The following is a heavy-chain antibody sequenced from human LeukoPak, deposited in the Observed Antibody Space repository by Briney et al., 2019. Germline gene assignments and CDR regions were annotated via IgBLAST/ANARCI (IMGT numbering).Heavy chain of an antibody. Sequence: GGSLRLSCTASGFTFNTYGMHWVRQAPGKGLEWVSVIGYDGSNEYYADSVKGRFTISRDNSKNTLYLQMNSLRADDTAVYYCARAPAAATEAPIRSFDYWGQGTLVTVS. CDR3: ARAPAAATEAPIRSFDY. CDR2: IGYDGSNE. D-gene: IGHD2-15*01. V-gene: IGHV3-33*01. J-gene: IGHJ4*02. CDR1: GFTFNTYG.